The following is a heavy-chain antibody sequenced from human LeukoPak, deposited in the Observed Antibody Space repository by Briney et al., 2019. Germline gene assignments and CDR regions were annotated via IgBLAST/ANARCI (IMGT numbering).Heavy chain of an antibody. CDR3: TTQLLYEHNFDY. V-gene: IGHV3-15*01. J-gene: IGHJ4*02. D-gene: IGHD2-2*02. Sequence: SGGSLRLSCTASGFTFSNAWMSRVRQAPGKGLEWVGRIKSKTDGGTTDYAAPVKGRFTISRDDSENTLYLQMNSLTAEDTAVYYCTTQLLYEHNFDYWGQGTLVTVSS. CDR2: IKSKTDGGTT. CDR1: GFTFSNAW.